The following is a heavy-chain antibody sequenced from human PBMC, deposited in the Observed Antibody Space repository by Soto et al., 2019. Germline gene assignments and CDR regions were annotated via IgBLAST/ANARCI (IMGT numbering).Heavy chain of an antibody. CDR3: ARCYCSAGSCFTCWHFDL. CDR1: GYTFTTFG. CDR2: ISGENGDT. Sequence: QVQVVQSGAEVKKPGASVKVACKASGYTFTTFGMSWVRQAHGQGLEWMGWISGENGDTNSAQRFQDRVTMTTDTSTNTAYMELRSLTSDDTAVYYCARCYCSAGSCFTCWHFDLWGRGTLVTVSS. D-gene: IGHD2-15*01. V-gene: IGHV1-18*01. J-gene: IGHJ2*01.